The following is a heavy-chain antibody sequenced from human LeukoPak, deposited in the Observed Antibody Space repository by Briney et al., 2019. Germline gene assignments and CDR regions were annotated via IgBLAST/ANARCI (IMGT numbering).Heavy chain of an antibody. CDR1: GFTVTSYW. CDR2: IKQDGSEK. V-gene: IGHV3-7*03. J-gene: IGHJ4*02. CDR3: GLGRTLDY. Sequence: PGGSLRLSCAASGFTVTSYWMSWVRQAPGKGLEWVAKIKQDGSEKYYVDSVKGRFTISRDNANNSLYLQMNSLRAEDTGVYHCGLGRTLDYWGQGNLVTVSS. D-gene: IGHD3-10*01.